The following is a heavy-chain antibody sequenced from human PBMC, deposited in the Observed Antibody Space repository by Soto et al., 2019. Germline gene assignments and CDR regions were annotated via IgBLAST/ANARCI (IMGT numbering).Heavy chain of an antibody. V-gene: IGHV1-18*04. CDR1: GYTFTSYG. Sequence: QVQLVQSGAEVKKPGASVNVSCKASGYTFTSYGISWVRQAPGQGLERMGWINAYNGGTNYTQKLQGRVTMTTATSTSTAYMELGRLGLDGTAVYLWARGSGKYYDRSGYSHRGQGTLVTAS. CDR3: ARGSGKYYDRSGYSH. CDR2: INAYNGGT. J-gene: IGHJ4*02. D-gene: IGHD3-22*01.